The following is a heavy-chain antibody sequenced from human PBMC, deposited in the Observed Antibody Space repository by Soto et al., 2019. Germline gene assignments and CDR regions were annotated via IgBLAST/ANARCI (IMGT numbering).Heavy chain of an antibody. J-gene: IGHJ6*02. CDR3: ASGGRAVFGELLPAHYYYYGMDV. D-gene: IGHD3-10*01. V-gene: IGHV3-21*01. CDR1: GFTFSSYS. Sequence: PGGSLRLSCAASGFTFSSYSMNWVRQAPGKGLEWVSSISSSSSYIYYADSVKGRFTISRDNAKNSLYLQMNSLRAEDTAVYYCASGGRAVFGELLPAHYYYYGMDVWGQGTTVTVSS. CDR2: ISSSSSYI.